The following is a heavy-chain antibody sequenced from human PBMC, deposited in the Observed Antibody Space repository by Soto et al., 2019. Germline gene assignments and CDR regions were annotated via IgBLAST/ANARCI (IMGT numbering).Heavy chain of an antibody. CDR2: ILGGGAP. V-gene: IGHV3-23*01. J-gene: IGHJ4*02. CDR1: GFTLSTYT. CDR3: AKDNLPDGRCNFDY. Sequence: GGSLRISCAVTGFTLSTYTMTWVRQAPGKGLEWVSSILGGGAPYYADSMKGRFTISEDVSKNTLFLQINSLRAEDTAIYYCAKDNLPDGRCNFDYWGQGTLVTVSS.